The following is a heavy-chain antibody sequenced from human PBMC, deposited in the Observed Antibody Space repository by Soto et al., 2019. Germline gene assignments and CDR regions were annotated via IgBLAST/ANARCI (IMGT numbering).Heavy chain of an antibody. CDR2: MNPNSGNT. CDR3: ARPLYSSGWYWFDP. Sequence: ASVKGSCQGSGYTFPSYDINWVRQGTGQGLEWMGWMNPNSGNTGYAQKFQGRVTMTRNTSISTAYMELSSLRSEDTAVYYCARPLYSSGWYWFDPWGQGTLVTVSS. CDR1: GYTFPSYD. D-gene: IGHD6-19*01. V-gene: IGHV1-8*01. J-gene: IGHJ5*02.